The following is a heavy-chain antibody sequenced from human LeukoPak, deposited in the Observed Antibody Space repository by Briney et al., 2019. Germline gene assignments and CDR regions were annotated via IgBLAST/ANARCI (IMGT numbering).Heavy chain of an antibody. J-gene: IGHJ5*02. CDR1: GYTFTGYY. CDR3: ARKRAAAGFNWFDP. Sequence: ASVKVSCKASGYTFTGYYMHWVRQAPGQGLEWMGWINPNSGGTNYAQKFQGRVTMTRDTSISTAYMELSRLGSDDTAVYYCARKRAAAGFNWFDPWGQGTLVTVSS. V-gene: IGHV1-2*02. CDR2: INPNSGGT. D-gene: IGHD6-13*01.